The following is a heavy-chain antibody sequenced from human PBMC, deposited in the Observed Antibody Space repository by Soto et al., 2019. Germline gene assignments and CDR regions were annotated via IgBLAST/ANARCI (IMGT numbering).Heavy chain of an antibody. V-gene: IGHV3-23*01. CDR1: GNTFGSRA. CDR3: ARGSTDAYPGSRIFLF. Sequence: EVQLLESGGDLVQPGGSLRLSCVASGNTFGSRAMSWVRQAPGEGLEWVSTITDTGGDTKYADSVRGRFTISRDNSKNTLYLQMSSLRVEDSAVYYCARGSTDAYPGSRIFLFWGRGTLVTVSA. J-gene: IGHJ4*02. CDR2: ITDTGGDT. D-gene: IGHD3-10*01.